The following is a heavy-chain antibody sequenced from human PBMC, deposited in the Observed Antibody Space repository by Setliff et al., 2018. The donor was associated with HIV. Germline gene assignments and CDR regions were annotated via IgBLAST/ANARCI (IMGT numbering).Heavy chain of an antibody. CDR3: ARDHHSGRGSNFPWYSDL. D-gene: IGHD1-26*01. CDR1: GSTFSNYG. V-gene: IGHV1-18*01. CDR2: ITSYNGNT. J-gene: IGHJ2*01. Sequence: VKVSCKASGSTFSNYGITWVRQAPGQGLEWMGWITSYNGNTNYAKKFKGRVTMTTDTSTSIAYMELKSLRSEDTAVYYCARDHHSGRGSNFPWYSDLWGRGTLVTVSS.